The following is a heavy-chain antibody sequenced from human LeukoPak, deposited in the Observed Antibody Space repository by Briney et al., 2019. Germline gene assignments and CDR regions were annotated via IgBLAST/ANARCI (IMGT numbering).Heavy chain of an antibody. Sequence: PSETLSLTCTVSGGSISSYYWSWIRQPPGKGLEWIGYIYYSGSTNYNPSLKTRVSILLDESKNQVSLKLTSVTAADTAVYYCARYQQRDGDWYFDLWGRGTLVTVSS. D-gene: IGHD1/OR15-1a*01. J-gene: IGHJ2*01. CDR3: ARYQQRDGDWYFDL. V-gene: IGHV4-59*12. CDR2: IYYSGST. CDR1: GGSISSYY.